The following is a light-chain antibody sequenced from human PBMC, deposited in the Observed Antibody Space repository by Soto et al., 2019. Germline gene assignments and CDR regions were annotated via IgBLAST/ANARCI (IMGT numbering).Light chain of an antibody. CDR3: QQYNTYWT. J-gene: IGKJ1*01. V-gene: IGKV1-5*03. Sequence: DLQMTQSLSTLSASVGDRVTITCRASQSISTWLAWYQQKPGKAPRLLIYKASSLESGVPSRFSGSGSGTEFTLTISSLQPDDFATYYCQQYNTYWTFGQGTKVEIK. CDR2: KAS. CDR1: QSISTW.